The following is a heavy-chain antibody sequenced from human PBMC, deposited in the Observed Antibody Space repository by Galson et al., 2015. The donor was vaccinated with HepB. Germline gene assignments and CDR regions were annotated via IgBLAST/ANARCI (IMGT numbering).Heavy chain of an antibody. Sequence: QSGAEVKKPGESLKISCKGSGYIFTNYLIAWVRQMPGKGLEWMGFIDPGDSDTRYSPSFQGQVTISADKSISTAYLQWNSLKASDTAMYYCARRFDGIYFDYWGQGTLVTVSS. CDR2: IDPGDSDT. J-gene: IGHJ4*02. V-gene: IGHV5-51*01. D-gene: IGHD5-24*01. CDR3: ARRFDGIYFDY. CDR1: GYIFTNYL.